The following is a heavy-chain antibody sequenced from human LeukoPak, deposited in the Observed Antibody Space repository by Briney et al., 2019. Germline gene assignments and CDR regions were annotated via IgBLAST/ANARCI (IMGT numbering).Heavy chain of an antibody. CDR1: GGTFSSYA. CDR2: MNPNSGNT. Sequence: GASVKVSCKASGGTFSSYAITWVRQATGQGLEWMGWMNPNSGNTGYAQKFQGRVTMTRDMSTSTVYMELSSLRSEDTAVYYCARSPDILTGEKFDYWGQGTLVTVSS. D-gene: IGHD3-9*01. V-gene: IGHV1-8*02. CDR3: ARSPDILTGEKFDY. J-gene: IGHJ4*02.